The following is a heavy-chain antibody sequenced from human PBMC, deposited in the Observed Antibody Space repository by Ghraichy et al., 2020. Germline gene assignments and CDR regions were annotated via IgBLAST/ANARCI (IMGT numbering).Heavy chain of an antibody. V-gene: IGHV3-23*01. Sequence: VSSVSASGGSTCYADSVKGRFTISRDNSLNTLYLQLNSLRAEDTALYYCAKTRSGSSSSCLDSWGQGT. CDR2: VSASGGST. J-gene: IGHJ4*02. D-gene: IGHD6-13*01. CDR3: AKTRSGSSSSCLDS.